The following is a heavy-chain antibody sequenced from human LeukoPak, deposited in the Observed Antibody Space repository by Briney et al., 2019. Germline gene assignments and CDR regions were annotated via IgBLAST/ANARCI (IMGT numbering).Heavy chain of an antibody. D-gene: IGHD4-17*01. J-gene: IGHJ4*02. CDR3: ARRHMTAVSNFDY. CDR1: GYRFSDYY. Sequence: GGSLRLSCAASGYRFSDYYMCWIRQAPGKGLEWVSYISSSGSNIYYADSVKGRFTISRDDTKDSLYLQMNSLRAEDTAMYYCARRHMTAVSNFDYWGQGTLVTVSS. V-gene: IGHV3-11*01. CDR2: ISSSGSNI.